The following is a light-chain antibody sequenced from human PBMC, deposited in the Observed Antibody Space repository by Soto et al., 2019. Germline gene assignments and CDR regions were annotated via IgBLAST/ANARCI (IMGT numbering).Light chain of an antibody. CDR1: TSNIGNNY. J-gene: IGLJ2*01. Sequence: QSVLTQPPSVSAAPGQKVTISCSGSTSNIGNNYVSWYQHLPGTAPKLLIYENTKRPSGVPDRFSGSKSGTSATLGITGLQTEDEADYYCGAWDSSLSAGVFGGVTKLTVL. CDR3: GAWDSSLSAGV. CDR2: ENT. V-gene: IGLV1-51*02.